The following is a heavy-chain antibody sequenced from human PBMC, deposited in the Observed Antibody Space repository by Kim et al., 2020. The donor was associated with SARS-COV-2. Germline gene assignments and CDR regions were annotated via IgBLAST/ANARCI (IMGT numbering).Heavy chain of an antibody. J-gene: IGHJ6*02. V-gene: IGHV1-3*01. CDR2: INAGNGNT. CDR1: GYTFTSYA. CDR3: ARGEYEEAVAGKGARPLSFGMDV. Sequence: ASVKVSCKASGYTFTSYAMHWVRQAPGQRLEWMGWINAGNGNTKYSQKFQGRVTITRDTSASTAYMELSSLRSEDTAVYYCARGEYEEAVAGKGARPLSFGMDVWGQGTTVTVSS. D-gene: IGHD6-19*01.